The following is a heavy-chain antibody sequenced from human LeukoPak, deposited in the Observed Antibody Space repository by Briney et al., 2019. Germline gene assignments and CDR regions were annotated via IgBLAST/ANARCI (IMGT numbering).Heavy chain of an antibody. CDR1: GFTFSSYG. CDR2: ISYDGSNK. D-gene: IGHD5-12*01. CDR3: ARRDGYNPSDY. Sequence: PGGSLRLSCAASGFTFSSYGMHWVRQAPGKGLEWVAVISYDGSNKYYADSVKGRFTISRDNSKNTLYLQMNSLRAEDTAVYYCARRDGYNPSDYWGQGTLVTVSS. V-gene: IGHV3-30*03. J-gene: IGHJ4*02.